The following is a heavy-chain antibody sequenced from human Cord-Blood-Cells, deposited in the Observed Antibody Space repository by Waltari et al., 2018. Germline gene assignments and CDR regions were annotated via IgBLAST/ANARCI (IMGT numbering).Heavy chain of an antibody. Sequence: QVQPVQSGAEVKKPGASVKVSSKAFGYTFTRYAIRWVRQAPGQGLEWMGWISAYNGNTNYAQKLQGRVTMTTDTSTSTAYMKLRSLRSDDTAVYYCARETFDYSHDYWGQGTLVTVSS. V-gene: IGHV1-18*04. CDR1: GYTFTRYA. J-gene: IGHJ4*02. CDR3: ARETFDYSHDY. D-gene: IGHD4-4*01. CDR2: ISAYNGNT.